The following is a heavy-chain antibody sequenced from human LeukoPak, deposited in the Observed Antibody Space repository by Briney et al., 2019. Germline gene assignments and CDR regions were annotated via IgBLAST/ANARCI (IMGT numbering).Heavy chain of an antibody. J-gene: IGHJ4*02. Sequence: SETLSLTCAVYGGSFSGYYWSWIRQPPGKGLEWIGEINHSGSTNYNPSLKSRVTISVDTSKNQFSLKLSSVTAADTAVYYCARGGGVAGTGGWGTAYGGKETLVTVS. CDR1: GGSFSGYY. CDR3: ARGGGVAGTGGWGTAY. D-gene: IGHD6-19*01. V-gene: IGHV4-34*01. CDR2: INHSGST.